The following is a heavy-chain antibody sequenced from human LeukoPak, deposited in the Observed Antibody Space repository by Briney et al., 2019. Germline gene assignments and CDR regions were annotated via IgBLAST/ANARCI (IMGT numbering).Heavy chain of an antibody. CDR3: ARGRGVVISAFDI. V-gene: IGHV3-30*04. D-gene: IGHD3-22*01. Sequence: GGSLRLSCAASGFTFNNYAMHWVRQAPGKGLEWVAVISYDGGNKYYADSVKGRFTISRDNSKNTLYLQMNSLRAEDTAVYYCARGRGVVISAFDIWGQGTMVTVSS. CDR1: GFTFNNYA. J-gene: IGHJ3*02. CDR2: ISYDGGNK.